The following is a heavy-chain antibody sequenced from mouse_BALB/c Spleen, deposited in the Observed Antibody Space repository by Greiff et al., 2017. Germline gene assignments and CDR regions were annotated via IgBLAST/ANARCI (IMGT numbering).Heavy chain of an antibody. D-gene: IGHD2-14*01. CDR2: INPYNDGT. Sequence: LKESGPELVKPGASVKMSCKASGYTFTSYVMHWVKQKPGQGLEWIGYINPYNDGTKYNEKFKGKATLTSDKSSSTAYMELSSLTSEDSAVYYCARGDRYDRYYYAMDYWGQGTSVTVSS. V-gene: IGHV1-14*01. CDR1: GYTFTSYV. CDR3: ARGDRYDRYYYAMDY. J-gene: IGHJ4*01.